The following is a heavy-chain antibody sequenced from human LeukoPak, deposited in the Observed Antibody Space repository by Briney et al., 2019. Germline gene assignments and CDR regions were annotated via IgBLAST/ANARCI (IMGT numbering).Heavy chain of an antibody. D-gene: IGHD3-3*01. J-gene: IGHJ6*03. Sequence: ASVKVSCKASGYTFTSYGISWVRQAPGLGLEWMGWISAYNGNTNYAQKLQGRVTMTTDTSTSTAYMGLRSLRSDDTAVYYCARVTARTDFWSGYSLFVRDYYYYMDVWGKGTTVTVSS. V-gene: IGHV1-18*01. CDR3: ARVTARTDFWSGYSLFVRDYYYYMDV. CDR2: ISAYNGNT. CDR1: GYTFTSYG.